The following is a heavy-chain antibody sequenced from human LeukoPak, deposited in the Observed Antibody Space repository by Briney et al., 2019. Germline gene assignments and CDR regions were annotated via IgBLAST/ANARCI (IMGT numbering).Heavy chain of an antibody. CDR1: GFTFSDYA. CDR2: LSGSGGST. J-gene: IGHJ4*02. Sequence: GGSLRLSCAASGFTFSDYAMNWVRQAAGKGLEWVSALSGSGGSTYYADSVQGRFTISRNNYENTLYLQMSRLRAEDTAVYYCAKGDMPIVARALDYWGQGTLVTVSS. D-gene: IGHD5-12*01. CDR3: AKGDMPIVARALDY. V-gene: IGHV3-23*01.